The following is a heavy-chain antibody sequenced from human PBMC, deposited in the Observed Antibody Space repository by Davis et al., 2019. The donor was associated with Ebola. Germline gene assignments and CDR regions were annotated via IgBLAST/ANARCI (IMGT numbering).Heavy chain of an antibody. CDR1: GFTFSGSA. CDR2: IRSKANSYAT. V-gene: IGHV3-73*01. Sequence: GESLKISCAASGFTFSGSAMHWVRQASGKGLEWVGRIRSKANSYATAYAASVKGRFTISRDDSKNTAYLQMNSLKTEDTAVYYCTSNGIFGYYYGMDVWGQGTTVTVSS. D-gene: IGHD3-10*01. CDR3: TSNGIFGYYYGMDV. J-gene: IGHJ6*02.